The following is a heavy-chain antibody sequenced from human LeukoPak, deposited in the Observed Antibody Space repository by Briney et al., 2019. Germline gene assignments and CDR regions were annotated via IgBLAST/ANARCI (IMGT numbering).Heavy chain of an antibody. V-gene: IGHV3-30*18. Sequence: SLRLSCAASGFTFSNYGMHWVRQAPGKGLEWVATTSYEGSEKYYADSVKGRFTISRDNSKNTLYLQMSSLRAEDTAVYYCAKPSGSGSNGYIDYWGQGTLVTVSS. J-gene: IGHJ4*02. CDR2: TSYEGSEK. CDR3: AKPSGSGSNGYIDY. D-gene: IGHD3-10*01. CDR1: GFTFSNYG.